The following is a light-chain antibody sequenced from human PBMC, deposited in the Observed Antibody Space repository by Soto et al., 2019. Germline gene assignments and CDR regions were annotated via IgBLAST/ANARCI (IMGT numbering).Light chain of an antibody. Sequence: DIVLTQSPGTLSLSPGETATLSCRASQSVSTSYLAWYQQKPGQAPRLLIFGASSRATGIPDRFSGSGSGTDFTLTISRLEPEDFAVYYCQQYGSSPTTFGQGTKVEIK. V-gene: IGKV3-20*01. CDR1: QSVSTSY. J-gene: IGKJ1*01. CDR3: QQYGSSPTT. CDR2: GAS.